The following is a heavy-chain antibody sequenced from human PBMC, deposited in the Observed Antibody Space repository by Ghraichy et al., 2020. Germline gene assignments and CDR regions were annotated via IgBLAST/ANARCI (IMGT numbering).Heavy chain of an antibody. D-gene: IGHD3-10*01. Sequence: GGSLRLSCAASGFTVSSNYMSWVRQAPGKGLEWVSVIYSGGGTYYADSVKGRFTISRDSSKNTLYLQMNSLRAEDTAVYYCARDLAWGSGSYSSFYYGMDVWGQGTTVTVSS. J-gene: IGHJ6*02. CDR1: GFTVSSNY. CDR3: ARDLAWGSGSYSSFYYGMDV. CDR2: IYSGGGT. V-gene: IGHV3-53*01.